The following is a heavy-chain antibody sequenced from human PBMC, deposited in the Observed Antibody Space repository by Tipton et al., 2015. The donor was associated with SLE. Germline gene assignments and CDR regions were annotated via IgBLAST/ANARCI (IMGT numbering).Heavy chain of an antibody. J-gene: IGHJ3*02. Sequence: GLVKPSETLSLTCGVSGGSLSNSYFNWVRQPPGKGLEWIGEVFHSGSTNYNPSLKSRVTISVDTSKNQFSLTLTSVTAADTALYSCARLRGEGNDAFDTWGRGTMVTVST. V-gene: IGHV4-34*12. CDR2: VFHSGST. CDR1: GGSLSNSY. CDR3: ARLRGEGNDAFDT. D-gene: IGHD2-21*01.